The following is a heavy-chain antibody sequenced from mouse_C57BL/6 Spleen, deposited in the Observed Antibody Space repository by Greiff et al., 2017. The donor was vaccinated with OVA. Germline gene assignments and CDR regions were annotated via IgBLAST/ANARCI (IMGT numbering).Heavy chain of an antibody. CDR3: ARTWGYAMDY. Sequence: QVQLQQPGAELVRPGSSVKLSCKASGYTFTSYWMHWVKQRPIQGLEWIGNIDPSDSETHYNQKFKDKATLTVDKSSSTAYMPRSSLTSEDSAVYYCARTWGYAMDYWGQGTSVTVSS. D-gene: IGHD4-1*01. CDR2: IDPSDSET. CDR1: GYTFTSYW. V-gene: IGHV1-52*01. J-gene: IGHJ4*01.